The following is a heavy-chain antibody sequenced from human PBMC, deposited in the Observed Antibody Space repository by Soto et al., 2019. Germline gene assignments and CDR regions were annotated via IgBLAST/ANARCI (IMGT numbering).Heavy chain of an antibody. J-gene: IGHJ3*02. CDR3: ARGGKLLWFGELAAFDI. CDR2: ISSSGRA. V-gene: IGHV4-31*03. Sequence: PSETLSLTCTVPGGSVNNNAYSWTWIRQHPGKGPECIGHISSSGRASYNPALKSRLTTSVDTSKNQFSLKLSSVTAADTAVYYCARGGKLLWFGELAAFDIWGQGTMVTVSS. D-gene: IGHD3-10*01. CDR1: GGSVNNNAYS.